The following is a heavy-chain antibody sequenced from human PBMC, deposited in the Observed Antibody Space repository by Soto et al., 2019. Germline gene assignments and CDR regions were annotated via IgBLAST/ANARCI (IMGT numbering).Heavy chain of an antibody. CDR2: ISGSGGST. CDR3: AAVYYYDSSGYYYRPVDY. J-gene: IGHJ4*02. V-gene: IGHV3-23*01. D-gene: IGHD3-22*01. Sequence: SLRLSCAASGFTFSSYAMSWVRQAPGKGLEWVSAISGSGGSTYYADSVKGRFTISRDNSKNTLYLQMNSLRAEDTAVYYCAAVYYYDSSGYYYRPVDYWGQGTLVTVSS. CDR1: GFTFSSYA.